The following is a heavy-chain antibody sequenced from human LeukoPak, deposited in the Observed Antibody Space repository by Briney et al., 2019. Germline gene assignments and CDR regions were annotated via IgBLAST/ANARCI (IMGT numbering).Heavy chain of an antibody. Sequence: RSGGSLRLSCAASGFTFSSYAMSWVRQAPGKGLEWVANIKQDGSEKYYVDSVKGRFTISRDNAKNSLYLQMNSLRAEDTAVYYCARVETPATAMFTYYFDYWGQGTLVTVSS. CDR3: ARVETPATAMFTYYFDY. CDR2: IKQDGSEK. J-gene: IGHJ4*02. D-gene: IGHD5-18*01. V-gene: IGHV3-7*03. CDR1: GFTFSSYA.